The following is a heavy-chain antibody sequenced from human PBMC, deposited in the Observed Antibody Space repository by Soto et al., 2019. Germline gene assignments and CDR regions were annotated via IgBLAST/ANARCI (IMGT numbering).Heavy chain of an antibody. CDR2: ISWNSGSI. Sequence: EVQLVESGGGLVQPGRSLRLSCAASGFTFDDYAMHWVRQAPGKGLEWVSGISWNSGSIGYADSVKGRFTTSRDNAKNSLYLQMNSLRAEDTALYYCAKGGDPNLYLGDEIYWGQGTLVTVSS. J-gene: IGHJ4*02. CDR3: AKGGDPNLYLGDEIY. CDR1: GFTFDDYA. V-gene: IGHV3-9*01. D-gene: IGHD2-21*02.